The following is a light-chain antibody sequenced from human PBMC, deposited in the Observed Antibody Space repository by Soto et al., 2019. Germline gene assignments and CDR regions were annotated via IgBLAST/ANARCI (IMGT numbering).Light chain of an antibody. CDR3: CSYAGSSTSYV. Sequence: SALTQPASLSGSPGQSITISCTGTSSDVGSYNLVSWYQQHPGKAPKLMIYEGSKRPSGVSNRFSGSKSGNTASLTISGLQDEDEADYYCCSYAGSSTSYVFGTGTKVTVL. J-gene: IGLJ1*01. CDR1: SSDVGSYNL. V-gene: IGLV2-23*01. CDR2: EGS.